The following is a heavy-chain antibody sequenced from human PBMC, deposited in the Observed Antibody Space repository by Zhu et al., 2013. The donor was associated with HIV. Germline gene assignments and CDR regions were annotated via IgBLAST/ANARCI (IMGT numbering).Heavy chain of an antibody. J-gene: IGHJ1*01. CDR1: GGTFSSYA. CDR3: VFAVRFSEWLVPTVEYFQH. D-gene: IGHD6-19*01. Sequence: QVQLVQSGAEVKKPGSSVKVSCKASGGTFSSYAISWVRQAPGQGLEWMGGIIPIFGTANYAQKFQGRVTITADESTSTAYMELSSLRSEDTAVYYCVFAVRFSEWLVPTVEYFQHWGQGTLVTVSS. CDR2: IIPIFGTA. V-gene: IGHV1-69*01.